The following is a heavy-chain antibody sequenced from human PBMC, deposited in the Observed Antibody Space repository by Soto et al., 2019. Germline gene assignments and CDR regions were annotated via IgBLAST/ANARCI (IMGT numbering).Heavy chain of an antibody. V-gene: IGHV4-31*03. D-gene: IGHD2-2*01. CDR1: GGSISSGGYY. CDR2: IYYSGST. CDR3: ARVCSSTSPTLFDY. Sequence: SETLSLTCTVSGGSISSGGYYWSWIRQHPGKGLEWIGYIYYSGSTYYNPSLKSRVTISVDTSKNQFSLKLSSVTAADTAVYYCARVCSSTSPTLFDYWGQGTLVTVSS. J-gene: IGHJ4*02.